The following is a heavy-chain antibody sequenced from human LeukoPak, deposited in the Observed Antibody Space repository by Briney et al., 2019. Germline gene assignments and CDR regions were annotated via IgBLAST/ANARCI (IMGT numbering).Heavy chain of an antibody. CDR3: ARVRQWLEPGGLDY. Sequence: GGSLRLSCAASGFTFSSYWMSWVRQAPGKGLEWVANIKQDGSEKYYVDSVKGRFTISRDNAKNSPYLQMNSLRAEDTAVYYCARVRQWLEPGGLDYWGQGTLVTVSS. CDR1: GFTFSSYW. D-gene: IGHD6-19*01. CDR2: IKQDGSEK. J-gene: IGHJ4*02. V-gene: IGHV3-7*03.